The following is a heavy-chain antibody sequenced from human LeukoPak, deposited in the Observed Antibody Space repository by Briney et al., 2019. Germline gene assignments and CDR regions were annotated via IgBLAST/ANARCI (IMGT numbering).Heavy chain of an antibody. V-gene: IGHV4-39*07. J-gene: IGHJ6*03. D-gene: IGHD5-12*01. CDR1: GGSISSSSYY. Sequence: SETLSLTCTVSGGSISSSSYYWGWIRQPPGKGLEWIGSIYYSGSTYYNPSLKSRVTISVDTSKNQFSLKLSSVTAADTAVYYCARDYSGYDYGGYLGPRNYYYYYMDVWGKGTTVTVSS. CDR3: ARDYSGYDYGGYLGPRNYYYYYMDV. CDR2: IYYSGST.